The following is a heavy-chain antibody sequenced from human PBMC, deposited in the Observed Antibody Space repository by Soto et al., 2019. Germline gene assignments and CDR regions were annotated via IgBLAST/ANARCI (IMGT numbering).Heavy chain of an antibody. CDR1: GYTFTSYY. J-gene: IGHJ6*02. Sequence: ASVKVSCKSSGYTFTSYYIHWVRQAPGQGLEWMGIFNPTGDTASYAQKLQGRVTMTRDTSTGTAYMELGSLRSEDTAVYYCARGGRIVDTGIGYYYYHAMDVWGQGTTVTVSS. D-gene: IGHD5-18*01. V-gene: IGHV1-46*01. CDR2: FNPTGDTA. CDR3: ARGGRIVDTGIGYYYYHAMDV.